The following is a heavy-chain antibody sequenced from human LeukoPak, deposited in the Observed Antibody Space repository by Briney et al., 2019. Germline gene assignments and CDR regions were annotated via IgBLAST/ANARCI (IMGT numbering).Heavy chain of an antibody. CDR2: IRTDSKTI. CDR1: GFTFSDFS. D-gene: IGHD6-13*01. CDR3: TSRSINWYRGNNWFDP. V-gene: IGHV3-48*01. Sequence: PGGSLRLSCVASGFTFSDFSMNWVRQAPGKGLEDISYIRTDSKTIWYADSVKGRFTISRDNAKNSLYLQMSSLRVEDTAVYYCTSRSINWYRGNNWFDPWGQGTLVTVSS. J-gene: IGHJ5*02.